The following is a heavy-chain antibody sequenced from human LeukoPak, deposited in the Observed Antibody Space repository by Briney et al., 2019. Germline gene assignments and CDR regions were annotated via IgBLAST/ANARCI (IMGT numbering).Heavy chain of an antibody. CDR3: ARDSSSWYEENAFDI. J-gene: IGHJ3*02. CDR1: GGSISSSSYY. CDR2: IYYSGST. D-gene: IGHD6-13*01. V-gene: IGHV4-39*07. Sequence: PSETLSLTCTVSGGSISSSSYYWGWIRQPPGKGLEWIGSIYYSGSTNYNPSLKSRVTMSVDTSKNQFSLKLSSVTAADMAVYYYARDSSSWYEENAFDIWGQGTMVTISS.